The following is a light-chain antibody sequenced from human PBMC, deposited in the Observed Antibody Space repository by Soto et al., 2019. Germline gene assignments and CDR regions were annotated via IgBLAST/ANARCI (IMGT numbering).Light chain of an antibody. CDR2: KAS. V-gene: IGKV1-5*03. J-gene: IGKJ1*01. CDR3: QQYNSFSPWT. CDR1: VSISSW. Sequence: DIQMTQSPSTLSASVGDRVTITCRASVSISSWLAWYQQKPGKAPKLLIYKASNLESGVPSRFSGSGSGTEFTLTISSLQTDDFATYYCQQYNSFSPWTFGQGTKVDIK.